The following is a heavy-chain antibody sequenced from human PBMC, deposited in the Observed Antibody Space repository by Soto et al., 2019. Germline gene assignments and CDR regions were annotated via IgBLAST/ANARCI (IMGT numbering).Heavy chain of an antibody. V-gene: IGHV6-1*01. CDR1: RDSVSSHSVV. Sequence: HTPSLTCGISRDSVSSHSVVLYWIRHSPSGGLEWLGRTYYRSKWYSEYAISVQSRITVNADTSKNQVSLQLDSVTPDDTAVYYCARLIGNSWLDYWGQGTPVTVSS. D-gene: IGHD6-13*01. J-gene: IGHJ4*02. CDR3: ARLIGNSWLDY. CDR2: TYYRSKWYS.